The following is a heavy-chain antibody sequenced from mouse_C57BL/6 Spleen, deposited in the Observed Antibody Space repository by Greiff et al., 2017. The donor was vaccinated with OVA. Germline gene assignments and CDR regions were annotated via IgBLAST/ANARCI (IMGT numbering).Heavy chain of an antibody. CDR2: ISSGGSYT. CDR1: GFTFSSYG. J-gene: IGHJ2*01. Sequence: DVKLVESGGDLVKPGGSLKLSCAASGFTFSSYGMSWVRQTPDKRLEWVATISSGGSYTYYPDSVKGRFTISRDNAKNTLYLQMSSLKSEDTAMYYCARGGDLSPSFDYWGQGTTLTVSS. V-gene: IGHV5-6*02. CDR3: ARGGDLSPSFDY. D-gene: IGHD1-1*01.